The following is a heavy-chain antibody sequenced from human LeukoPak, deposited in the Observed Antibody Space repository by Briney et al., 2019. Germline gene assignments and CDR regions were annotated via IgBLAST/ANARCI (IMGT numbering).Heavy chain of an antibody. CDR2: IRSGSDKI. CDR1: GFTFNDYA. Sequence: GGSLRLSCAAPGFTFNDYAMNWVRQAPGKGLEWVSYIRSGSDKILYADSVKGRFTISRDNAKNSLYLQMNSLRAEDTAVYYCARAHRLSHNWFDPWGRGTLVTVSS. CDR3: ARAHRLSHNWFDP. V-gene: IGHV3-48*01. D-gene: IGHD3-16*02. J-gene: IGHJ5*02.